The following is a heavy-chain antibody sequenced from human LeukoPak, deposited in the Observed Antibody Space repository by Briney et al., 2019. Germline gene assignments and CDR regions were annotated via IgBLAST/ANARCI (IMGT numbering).Heavy chain of an antibody. J-gene: IGHJ6*04. CDR2: ISSSGSTI. D-gene: IGHD3-10*02. Sequence: PGGSLRLSCAASGFTFSSYEMNWVRQTPGKGLEWVSYISSSGSTIYYADSVRGRFTISRDNAKNSLYLQMNSLRAEDTAVYYCAELGITMIGGVWGKGTTVTISS. V-gene: IGHV3-48*03. CDR1: GFTFSSYE. CDR3: AELGITMIGGV.